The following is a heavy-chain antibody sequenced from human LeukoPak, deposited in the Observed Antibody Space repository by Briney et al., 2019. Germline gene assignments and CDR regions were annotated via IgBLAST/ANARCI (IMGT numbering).Heavy chain of an antibody. D-gene: IGHD3-9*01. V-gene: IGHV3-23*01. CDR1: GFSLRSYV. CDR2: ISGSGGST. CDR3: AKGYDDILTGLDY. J-gene: IGHJ4*02. Sequence: GGSLRLSCAASGFSLRSYVMTWVRQAPGKGLEWVSGISGSGGSTYYADSMKGRFTISRDNSKNTLYLQMNSLRAEDTAVYYCAKGYDDILTGLDYWGQGTLVTVSS.